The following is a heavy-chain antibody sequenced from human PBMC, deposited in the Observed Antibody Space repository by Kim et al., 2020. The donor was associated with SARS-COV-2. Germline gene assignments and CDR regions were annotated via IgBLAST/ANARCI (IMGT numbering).Heavy chain of an antibody. D-gene: IGHD3-9*01. CDR3: ARAPRFYDILTCYWDDAFDI. J-gene: IGHJ3*02. V-gene: IGHV1-8*01. CDR1: GYTFTSYD. Sequence: ASVKVSCKASGYTFTSYDINWVRQATGQGLEWMGWMNPNSGNTGYAQKFQGRVTRTRNTPISTAYMELSSLRSEDTAVYYCARAPRFYDILTCYWDDAFDIWGQGTMVTVSS. CDR2: MNPNSGNT.